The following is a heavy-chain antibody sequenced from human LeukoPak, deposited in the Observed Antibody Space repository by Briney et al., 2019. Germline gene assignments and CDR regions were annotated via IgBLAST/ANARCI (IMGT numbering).Heavy chain of an antibody. Sequence: ASVKVSSKATSRISWVRQAPGQGLEWMGWIGTYGGDTYYAQKFQGRITVTTDTSTSTVYMELRNLRSDDTAVYYCARDLWNFYDDSGYNRDFDSWGQGTLVTVSS. V-gene: IGHV1-18*01. D-gene: IGHD3-22*01. CDR3: ARDLWNFYDDSGYNRDFDS. CDR1: TSR. J-gene: IGHJ5*01. CDR2: IGTYGGDT.